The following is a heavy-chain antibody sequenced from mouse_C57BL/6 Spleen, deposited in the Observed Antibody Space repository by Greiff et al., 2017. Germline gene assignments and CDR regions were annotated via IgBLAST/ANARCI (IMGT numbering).Heavy chain of an antibody. J-gene: IGHJ4*01. CDR1: GYTFTDYE. D-gene: IGHD2-4*01. V-gene: IGHV1-15*01. Sequence: VQLQQSGAELVRPGASVTLSCKASGYTFTDYEMHWVKQTPVHGLEWIGAIDPETGGTAYNQKFKGKAILTADKSSSTAYMELRSLTSEDSAVYYCTKGLRRGYYAMDYRGQGTSVNVSS. CDR3: TKGLRRGYYAMDY. CDR2: IDPETGGT.